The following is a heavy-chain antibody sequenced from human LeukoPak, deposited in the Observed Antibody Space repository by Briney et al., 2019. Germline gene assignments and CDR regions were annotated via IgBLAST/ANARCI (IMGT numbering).Heavy chain of an antibody. CDR1: GYTFTGYY. D-gene: IGHD3-3*01. J-gene: IGHJ4*02. CDR2: INPNSGGT. CDR3: SRGVLEWLFYCVY. V-gene: IGHV1-2*02. Sequence: GASVKVSCKASGYTFTGYYMHWVRQAPGQGLEWMGWINPNSGGTNYAQKFQGRVTMTTDTSISTAYMELSRLRSDDTAVYYCSRGVLEWLFYCVYWGQGTLVTVSS.